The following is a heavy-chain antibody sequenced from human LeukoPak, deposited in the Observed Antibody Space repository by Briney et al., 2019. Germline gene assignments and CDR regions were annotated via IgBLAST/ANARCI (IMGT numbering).Heavy chain of an antibody. D-gene: IGHD3-3*01. CDR1: GGTFSSYA. CDR2: IIPIFGTA. CDR3: ARVTIFGVVIKEFDY. Sequence: SVKVSCKASGGTFSSYAISWVRQAPGQGLEWMGGIIPIFGTANYAQKFQGRVTITADESTSTAYMELSSLRSEDTAVYYRARVTIFGVVIKEFDYWGQGTLVTVSS. J-gene: IGHJ4*02. V-gene: IGHV1-69*13.